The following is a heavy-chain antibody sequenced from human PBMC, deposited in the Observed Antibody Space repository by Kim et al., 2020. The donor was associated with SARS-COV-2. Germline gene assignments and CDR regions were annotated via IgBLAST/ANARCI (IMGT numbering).Heavy chain of an antibody. V-gene: IGHV4-34*01. Sequence: KSRVTISVDTSKNQFSLRLSSVTAADTAVYYCARGGSVSSWYSYYYYGMDVWGQGTTVTVSS. J-gene: IGHJ6*02. D-gene: IGHD6-13*01. CDR3: ARGGSVSSWYSYYYYGMDV.